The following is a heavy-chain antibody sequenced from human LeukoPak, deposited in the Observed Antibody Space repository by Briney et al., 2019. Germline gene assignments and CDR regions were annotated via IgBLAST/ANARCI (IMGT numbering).Heavy chain of an antibody. D-gene: IGHD3-10*02. CDR1: GFTFNTYW. J-gene: IGHJ4*02. CDR2: IKPDGSES. CDR3: ARDVRSGLNYFVFADY. Sequence: GGSLRLSCAASGFTFNTYWMSWVRQAPGKGLEWVANIKPDGSESYYADSVKGRSSISRDNTKNSLYLQMNSLRAENTAVYYCARDVRSGLNYFVFADYWGQGTLVTVSS. V-gene: IGHV3-7*01.